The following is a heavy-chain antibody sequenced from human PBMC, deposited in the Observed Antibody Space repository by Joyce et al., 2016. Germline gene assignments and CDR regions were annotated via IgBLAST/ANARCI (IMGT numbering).Heavy chain of an antibody. CDR2: IRGSGGST. J-gene: IGHJ4*02. CDR3: AKEMLRYYDSSGYFYY. Sequence: EVQLLESGGGLVQPGGSLRLSCAASGFTFSSYAMSWVRQAPGKGLGWVSAIRGSGGSTYYAESVKGRFTISRDNSKNTLYLQMNSLRAEDTAVYYCAKEMLRYYDSSGYFYYWGQGTLVTVSS. V-gene: IGHV3-23*01. D-gene: IGHD3-22*01. CDR1: GFTFSSYA.